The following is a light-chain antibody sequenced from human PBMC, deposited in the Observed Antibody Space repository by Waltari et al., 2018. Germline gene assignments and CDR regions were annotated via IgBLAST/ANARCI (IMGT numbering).Light chain of an antibody. V-gene: IGKV1-NL1*01. J-gene: IGKJ2*02. CDR1: RDITDS. Sequence: DIQMTQSPSSLSASVGDRVTITCRASRDITDSLAWYQQKPGRAPKVLLFDASSLPSGVPSRFIGSGSGTDFTLTISSLQPEDFATYYCQHYYSTPRTFGRGTTVEIK. CDR2: DAS. CDR3: QHYYSTPRT.